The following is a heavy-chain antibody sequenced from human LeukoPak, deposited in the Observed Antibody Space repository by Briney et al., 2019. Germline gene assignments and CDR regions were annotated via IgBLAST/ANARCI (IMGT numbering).Heavy chain of an antibody. D-gene: IGHD6-19*01. J-gene: IGHJ5*02. CDR3: ARGQERAVAGTRGYWFDP. CDR2: MNPNSGNT. Sequence: ASVKVSCKASGYTFTSYDINWVRQATGQGLEWMGWMNPNSGNTGYAQKFQGRVTMTRNTSISTAYMELSSLRSEDTAVYYCARGQERAVAGTRGYWFDPWGQGTLVTVSS. CDR1: GYTFTSYD. V-gene: IGHV1-8*01.